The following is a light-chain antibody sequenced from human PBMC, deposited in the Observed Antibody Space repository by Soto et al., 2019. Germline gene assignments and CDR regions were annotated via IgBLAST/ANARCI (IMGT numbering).Light chain of an antibody. J-gene: IGLJ3*02. CDR3: SSYKSSSILV. V-gene: IGLV1-40*01. Sequence: QSVLTQPPSVSGAPGQRVTISCTGSSSNIGAGYDVHWYQQLPGTAPKLLIYGNSNRPSGVPDRFSGSKSGTSASLAITGLQAEDEADYYCSSYKSSSILVFGGGTKLTVL. CDR2: GNS. CDR1: SSNIGAGYD.